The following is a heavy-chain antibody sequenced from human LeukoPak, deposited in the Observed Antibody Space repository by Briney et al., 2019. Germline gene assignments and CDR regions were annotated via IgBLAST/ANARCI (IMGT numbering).Heavy chain of an antibody. CDR3: AKEQGGPYYYDSSGHGWFDP. D-gene: IGHD3-22*01. CDR2: ISGSGGST. Sequence: GGSLRLSCAASGFTFSSYAMSWVRQAPGKGLEWVSAISGSGGSTYYADSVKGRFTISRDNSKNTLYLQMNSLRAEDTAVYYCAKEQGGPYYYDSSGHGWFDPWGQGTLVTVSS. V-gene: IGHV3-23*01. CDR1: GFTFSSYA. J-gene: IGHJ5*02.